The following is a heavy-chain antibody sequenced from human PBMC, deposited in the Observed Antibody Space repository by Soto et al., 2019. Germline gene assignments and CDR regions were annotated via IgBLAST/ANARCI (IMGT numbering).Heavy chain of an antibody. Sequence: QVQLVESGGGVVKPGRSLRLSCAASGFTFSSYGMHWVRQAPGKGLEWVAVILSDGSNKYYAESVKGRFTIARDNSKNTLYLQMNSLGAEDRAVYYCAKAGDYVSWYYFDYWGQGTLVTVSS. V-gene: IGHV3-30*18. J-gene: IGHJ4*02. CDR1: GFTFSSYG. CDR2: ILSDGSNK. CDR3: AKAGDYVSWYYFDY. D-gene: IGHD4-17*01.